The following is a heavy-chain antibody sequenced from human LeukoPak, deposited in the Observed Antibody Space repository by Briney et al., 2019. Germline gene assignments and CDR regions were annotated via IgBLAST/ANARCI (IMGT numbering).Heavy chain of an antibody. CDR2: IKQDGSEK. Sequence: PGGSLRLSCAASGFTFSSYWMSWVRQAPGKGLEWVANIKQDGSEKYYVDAVKGRFTISRDNAKNSLYLQMNSLRAEDTAVYYCARDVDTAMANIDYWGQGTLVTVSS. CDR1: GFTFSSYW. V-gene: IGHV3-7*01. D-gene: IGHD5-18*01. CDR3: ARDVDTAMANIDY. J-gene: IGHJ4*02.